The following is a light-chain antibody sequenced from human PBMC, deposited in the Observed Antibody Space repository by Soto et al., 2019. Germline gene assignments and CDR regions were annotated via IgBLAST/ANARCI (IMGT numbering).Light chain of an antibody. Sequence: DIQMTQSPSTLSASVGDRVAITCRASQSISIWLAWYQQKPGKAPKLLIYKASSLESGVPSRFSGSGSGTEFPLTISTLKPDDFETYSCKKYNDYSWTFAQGTKVKIK. CDR1: QSISIW. V-gene: IGKV1-5*03. J-gene: IGKJ1*01. CDR3: KKYNDYSWT. CDR2: KAS.